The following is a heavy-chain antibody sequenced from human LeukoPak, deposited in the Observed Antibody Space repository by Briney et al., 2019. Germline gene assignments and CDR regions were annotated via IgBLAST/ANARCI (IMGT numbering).Heavy chain of an antibody. V-gene: IGHV4-34*01. CDR2: INHSGST. J-gene: IGHJ3*02. D-gene: IGHD6-19*01. Sequence: SETLSLTCAVYGGSFSGYYWSWIRQPPGKGLEWIGEINHSGSTNYNPSLKSRVTISVDTSKNQFSLRLSSVTAADTAVYYCARGPAGDGAFDIWGQGTMVTVSS. CDR1: GGSFSGYY. CDR3: ARGPAGDGAFDI.